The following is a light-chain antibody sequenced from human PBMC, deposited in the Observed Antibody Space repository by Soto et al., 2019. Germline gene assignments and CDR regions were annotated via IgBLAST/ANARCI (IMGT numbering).Light chain of an antibody. CDR3: QQRSNWPLT. CDR1: QSVRTY. V-gene: IGKV3-11*01. J-gene: IGKJ4*01. Sequence: EIVLTQSPVPLSLSPGERATLSCRASQSVRTYLAWYQVKPGQAPRLLIYDASNRATGIPARFSGSGSGTDFTLTISSLEPEDVAVYYCQQRSNWPLTLGGGTKVDIK. CDR2: DAS.